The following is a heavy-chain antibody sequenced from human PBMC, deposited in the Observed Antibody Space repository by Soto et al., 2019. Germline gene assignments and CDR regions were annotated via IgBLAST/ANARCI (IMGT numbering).Heavy chain of an antibody. J-gene: IGHJ4*02. CDR3: ARGRYGDY. CDR1: GYAFTTYG. Sequence: QVHLVQSGAEVKKPGASVKVSCQGSGYAFTTYGITWVRQAPGQGLEWMGWISAHNGNTNYAQKLQARVTVTRDTSTSTAYMELRSLRYDDTPVYYCARGRYGDYWGQGALVTVSS. D-gene: IGHD1-1*01. CDR2: ISAHNGNT. V-gene: IGHV1-18*01.